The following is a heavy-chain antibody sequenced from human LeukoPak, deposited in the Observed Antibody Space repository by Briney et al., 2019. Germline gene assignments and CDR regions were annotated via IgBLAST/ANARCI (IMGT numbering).Heavy chain of an antibody. CDR3: ARYGGSYYFNN. CDR1: GFTFSNYW. D-gene: IGHD1-26*01. CDR2: IKQDGSER. V-gene: IGHV3-7*01. J-gene: IGHJ4*02. Sequence: GGSLRLSCATSGFTFSNYWMSWVRQAPGKGLEWVANIKQDGSERYYVDSVKGRFTISRDNAKNSLYLQMNSLRAEDTAVYYCARYGGSYYFNNGGQGTLATVPS.